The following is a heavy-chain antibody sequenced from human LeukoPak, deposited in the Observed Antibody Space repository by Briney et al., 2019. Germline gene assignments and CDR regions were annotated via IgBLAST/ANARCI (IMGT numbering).Heavy chain of an antibody. Sequence: KPSETLSLTCTVSGGSISSYYWSWIRQPPGKGLEWIGYIYYSGSTNYDPSLKSRVTISVDTSKNQFSLKLSSVTAADTAVYYCARGLVAAAGFFDYWGQGTLVTVSS. D-gene: IGHD6-13*01. CDR2: IYYSGST. CDR1: GGSISSYY. CDR3: ARGLVAAAGFFDY. V-gene: IGHV4-59*01. J-gene: IGHJ4*02.